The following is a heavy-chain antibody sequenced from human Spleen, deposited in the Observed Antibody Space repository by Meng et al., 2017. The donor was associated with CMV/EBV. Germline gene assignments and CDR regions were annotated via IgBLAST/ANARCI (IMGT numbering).Heavy chain of an antibody. CDR3: ARDLQDPYYYDSSGYRG. CDR1: GLTFSSYW. Sequence: GESLKISCAASGLTFSSYWMHWVRQTPGKGLVWVSRINSDGSDTSYADSVKGRFTISRDNAKNTLYLQMNSLRAEDTAVYYCARDLQDPYYYDSSGYRGWGQGTLVTVSS. J-gene: IGHJ4*02. CDR2: INSDGSDT. V-gene: IGHV3-74*01. D-gene: IGHD3-22*01.